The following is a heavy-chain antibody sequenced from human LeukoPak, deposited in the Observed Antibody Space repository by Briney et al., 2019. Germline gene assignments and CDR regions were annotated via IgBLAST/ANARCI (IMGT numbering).Heavy chain of an antibody. Sequence: SETLSLTCTVSGGSISSYYWSWIRQPPGKGLEWIGYIYYSGSTNYNPSLKSRVTISVDTSKNQFSLKLSSVTAADTAVYYCARLSGNRDVPYYYYGMDVWGQGTTVTVSS. CDR2: IYYSGST. V-gene: IGHV4-59*08. CDR1: GGSISSYY. CDR3: ARLSGNRDVPYYYYGMDV. D-gene: IGHD1/OR15-1a*01. J-gene: IGHJ6*02.